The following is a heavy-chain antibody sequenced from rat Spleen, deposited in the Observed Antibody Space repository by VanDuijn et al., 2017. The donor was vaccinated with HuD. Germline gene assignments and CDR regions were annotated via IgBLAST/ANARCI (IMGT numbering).Heavy chain of an antibody. Sequence: EVQLVESGGGLVQPGRSLKLSCSASGFTFSDYTMAWVRQAPKKGLEWVASITNTGSSTYYPDSVKGRFTISRDDAKSTLYLQMNSLRPEDTATYYCVNTYYGYWFGYWGQGTLVTVSS. D-gene: IGHD1-9*01. CDR1: GFTFSDYT. V-gene: IGHV5-17*01. CDR2: ITNTGSST. J-gene: IGHJ3*01. CDR3: VNTYYGYWFGY.